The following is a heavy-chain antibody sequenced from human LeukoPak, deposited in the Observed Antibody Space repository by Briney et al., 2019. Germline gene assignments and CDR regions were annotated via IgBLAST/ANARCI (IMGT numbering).Heavy chain of an antibody. D-gene: IGHD6-13*01. V-gene: IGHV3-7*01. J-gene: IGHJ3*01. CDR2: IKQDGSEK. CDR1: GFTFSNYW. CDR3: ARTSSSFDL. Sequence: PGGSLRLSCAASGFTFSNYWMTWVRQAPGKGLEWVANIKQDGSEKYYVDSVKGRFTISRDNAKNTLYLQMNSLRAEDTAVYYCARTSSSFDLWGQGTMVTVSS.